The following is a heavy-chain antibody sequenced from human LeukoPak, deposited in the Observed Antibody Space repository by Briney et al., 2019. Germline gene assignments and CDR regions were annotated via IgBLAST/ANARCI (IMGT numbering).Heavy chain of an antibody. V-gene: IGHV1-18*01. J-gene: IGHJ6*02. CDR1: GYAFSNYG. CDR2: ISPFNGYT. Sequence: ASVKVSCKASGYAFSNYGLTWVRQAPGQGLEWMGWISPFNGYTKYAEKLQGRFTMTTDTSTSTAYMELRSLRSDDTAVYYCARGLIAAAADVWGQGTTVTVSS. D-gene: IGHD6-13*01. CDR3: ARGLIAAAADV.